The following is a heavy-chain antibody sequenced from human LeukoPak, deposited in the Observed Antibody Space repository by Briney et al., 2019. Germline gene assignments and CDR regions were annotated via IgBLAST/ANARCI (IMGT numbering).Heavy chain of an antibody. V-gene: IGHV4-61*02. CDR2: IYTSGST. J-gene: IGHJ5*02. Sequence: PSQTLCLTCTVSGGSISSGSYYWSWIRQPAGKGLEWIGRIYTSGSTNYNPSLKSRVTISVDTSKNQFSLKLSSVTAADTAVYYCARGYNWFDPWGQGTLVTVSS. CDR3: ARGYNWFDP. CDR1: GGSISSGSYY.